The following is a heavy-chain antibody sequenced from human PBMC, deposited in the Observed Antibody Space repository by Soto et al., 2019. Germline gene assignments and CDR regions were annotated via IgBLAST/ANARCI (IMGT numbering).Heavy chain of an antibody. Sequence: PSETLSLTCAVSGGSISSSNWWSWVRQPPGKGLEWIGEIYHSGSTNYNPSLKSRVTISVDKSKNQFSLKLSSVTAADTAVYYCARDHCSSTSCYRGYWFDPWGQGTLVT. D-gene: IGHD2-2*02. CDR1: GGSISSSNW. CDR3: ARDHCSSTSCYRGYWFDP. CDR2: IYHSGST. V-gene: IGHV4-4*02. J-gene: IGHJ5*02.